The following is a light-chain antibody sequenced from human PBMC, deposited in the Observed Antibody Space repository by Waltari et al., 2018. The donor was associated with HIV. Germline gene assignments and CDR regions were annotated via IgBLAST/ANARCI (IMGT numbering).Light chain of an antibody. CDR1: SPNIGAGFD. CDR3: QSYDSSLSAL. V-gene: IGLV1-40*01. CDR2: SNS. Sequence: HSVLTQPPSVSGAPGQRVTISCTGRSPNIGAGFDVHWYQHLPGTAPKLLIYSNSNRPSGVPDRFSGSKSGTSASLAITGLQAEDEADYYCQSYDSSLSALFGGGTKLTVL. J-gene: IGLJ2*01.